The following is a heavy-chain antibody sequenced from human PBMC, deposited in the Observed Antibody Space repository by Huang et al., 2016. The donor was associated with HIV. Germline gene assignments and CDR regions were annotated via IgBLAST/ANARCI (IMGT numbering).Heavy chain of an antibody. CDR3: AKGGSAAAVLDF. CDR2: ISYDAKTK. V-gene: IGHV3-30*18. Sequence: QVQLVESGGGVVQPGRSLRISCAASGFNFRRYGMHWVRQAAGKGLEWVAVISYDAKTKYYGDSVKGRFSISRDNSKTTVYLQLNSLRLEDTAVYYCAKGGSAAAVLDFWGQGTLVTVSS. CDR1: GFNFRRYG. D-gene: IGHD6-13*01. J-gene: IGHJ4*02.